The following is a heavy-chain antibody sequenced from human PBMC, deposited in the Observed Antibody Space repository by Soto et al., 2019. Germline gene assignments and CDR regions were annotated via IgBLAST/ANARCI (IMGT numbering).Heavy chain of an antibody. CDR3: ASLYSSSPPTLFDYYYYGMDV. J-gene: IGHJ6*02. Sequence: QLQLQEAGPGLVKPSQTLSLTCTVSGGSISRGGYYWSWIRQHPGKGLEWIGYIYYSGSTYYNPSLKRRVTISVDTSKNQFSLKLSSVTAADTAVYYCASLYSSSPPTLFDYYYYGMDVWGQGTTVTVSS. CDR2: IYYSGST. V-gene: IGHV4-31*03. CDR1: GGSISRGGYY. D-gene: IGHD6-6*01.